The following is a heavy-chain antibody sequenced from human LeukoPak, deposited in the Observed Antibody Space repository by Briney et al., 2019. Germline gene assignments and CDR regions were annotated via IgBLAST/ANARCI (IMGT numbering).Heavy chain of an antibody. CDR3: ARVPLRDRSSTSCLRYFYMDV. V-gene: IGHV1-18*01. D-gene: IGHD2-2*01. CDR2: ISAYNGNT. J-gene: IGHJ6*03. Sequence: ASVKVSCKASGYTFTSYGISWVRQAPGQGLEWMGWISAYNGNTNYAQKLQGRVTMTTDTSTSTAYMELRSLRSDDTAVYYCARVPLRDRSSTSCLRYFYMDVWGKGTTVTVSS. CDR1: GYTFTSYG.